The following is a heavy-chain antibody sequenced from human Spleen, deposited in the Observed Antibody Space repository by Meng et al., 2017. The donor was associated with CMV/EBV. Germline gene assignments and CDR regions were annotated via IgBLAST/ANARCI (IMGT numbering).Heavy chain of an antibody. CDR2: VYYTGST. V-gene: IGHV4-39*01. D-gene: IGHD1-26*01. J-gene: IGHJ4*02. CDR1: ISRSTYY. CDR3: ARFDDEIEGATLSEFFDY. Sequence: ISRSTYYWGWIRQPPGKGLEWIGSVYYTGSTYYNPSLKSRVTMSVDTSKNQFSLKVRSVTAADTAVYYCARFDDEIEGATLSEFFDYWGQGTQVTVSS.